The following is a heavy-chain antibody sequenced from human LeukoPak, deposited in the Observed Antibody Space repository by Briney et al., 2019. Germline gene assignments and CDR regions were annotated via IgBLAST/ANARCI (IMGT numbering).Heavy chain of an antibody. V-gene: IGHV2-70*11. J-gene: IGHJ4*02. Sequence: ESGPALVKPTQTLTLTCTFSGFSLTPSGMCVSWIRQPPGKALEWLARIDWDEDKYYSASLKTRLTISKDTSINQVVLTMTNMDRVDTATYFCARMGCGKYPNYFDYWGQGTLVTVSS. CDR1: GFSLTPSGMC. CDR3: ARMGCGKYPNYFDY. D-gene: IGHD1-26*01. CDR2: IDWDEDK.